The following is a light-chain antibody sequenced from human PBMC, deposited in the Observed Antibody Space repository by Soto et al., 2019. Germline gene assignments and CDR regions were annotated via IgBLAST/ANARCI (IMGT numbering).Light chain of an antibody. CDR1: QSVSSSY. Sequence: ETVLTQSPGTLSLSPGEIATLSCSASQSVSSSYLAWYQQKPGQAPRLLIYNAFNRATGIPDRFSGSGSGTDFTLTISRLEPEDFAVYYCQQYGSSPGTFGGGTKVDIK. J-gene: IGKJ4*01. CDR2: NAF. V-gene: IGKV3-20*01. CDR3: QQYGSSPGT.